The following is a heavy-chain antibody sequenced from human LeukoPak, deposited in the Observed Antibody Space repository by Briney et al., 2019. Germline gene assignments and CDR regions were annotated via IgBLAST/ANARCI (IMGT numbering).Heavy chain of an antibody. CDR2: IYYSGST. D-gene: IGHD3-22*01. Sequence: SETLSLTCAVYGGSFSGYYWSWIRQPPGKGLEWIGHIYYSGSTNYNPSLKSRVTISVDTSKNQFSLKLSSVTAADTAVYYCARGASGYYYGGNWYYFDYWGQGTLVTVSS. CDR3: ARGASGYYYGGNWYYFDY. V-gene: IGHV4-59*01. CDR1: GGSFSGYY. J-gene: IGHJ4*02.